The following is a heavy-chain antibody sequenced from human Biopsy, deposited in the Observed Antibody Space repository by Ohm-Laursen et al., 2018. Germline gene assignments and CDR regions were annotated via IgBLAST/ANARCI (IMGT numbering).Heavy chain of an antibody. CDR2: ISWDGGSE. CDR1: GFTFDDHV. CDR3: VRGYSSSWSGYLDH. V-gene: IGHV3-9*01. D-gene: IGHD3-3*01. Sequence: SLRLSCSASGFTFDDHVMHWVRHAPGKGLEWVSGISWDGGSEGYADSVKGRFTISRDNAKNSLFLQMNSLTTEDTALYYCVRGYSSSWSGYLDHWGQGTLVTVSS. J-gene: IGHJ4*02.